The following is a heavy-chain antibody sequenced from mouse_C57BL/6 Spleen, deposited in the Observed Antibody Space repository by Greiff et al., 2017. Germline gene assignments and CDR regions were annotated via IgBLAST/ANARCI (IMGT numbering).Heavy chain of an antibody. Sequence: QVQLQQSGAELVKPGASVKISCKASGYAFSRYWMNWVKQRPGTGLEWIGQIYPGDGDTNYNGKFKGKATLTADKSSSTAYMQLSSLTSEDSAVYFCARGTVGFDDWGQGTTLTVSS. CDR1: GYAFSRYW. J-gene: IGHJ2*01. CDR3: ARGTVGFDD. V-gene: IGHV1-80*01. CDR2: IYPGDGDT. D-gene: IGHD1-1*01.